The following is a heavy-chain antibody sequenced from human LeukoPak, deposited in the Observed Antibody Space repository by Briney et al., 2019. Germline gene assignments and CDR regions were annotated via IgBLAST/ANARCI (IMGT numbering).Heavy chain of an antibody. J-gene: IGHJ3*01. CDR1: GFTFGNSW. V-gene: IGHV3-74*01. D-gene: IGHD1-14*01. CDR3: VVVVEPPDSDGFDV. CDR2: INPDGSTT. Sequence: GGSLRLSCAASGFTFGNSWVHWVRQAPGKGLVWVTLINPDGSTTTYADSVKGRFTISSDNARNTLSLQMNSLTIEDTAVYYCVVVVEPPDSDGFDVWGQGTMITVSS.